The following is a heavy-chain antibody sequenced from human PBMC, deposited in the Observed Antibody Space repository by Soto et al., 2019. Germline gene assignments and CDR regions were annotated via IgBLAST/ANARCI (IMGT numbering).Heavy chain of an antibody. CDR3: ARGESSGWYVRFDP. CDR2: IYYSGST. J-gene: IGHJ5*02. Sequence: QVQLQESGPGLVKPSETLSLTCTVSGGSISGYYWSWIRQPPGKGLEWIGDIYYSGSTNYNPSLTPRVTISVAMSKTQFSLKLSSVTAADPAVYYCARGESSGWYVRFDPWGQGTLVTVSS. V-gene: IGHV4-59*01. D-gene: IGHD6-19*01. CDR1: GGSISGYY.